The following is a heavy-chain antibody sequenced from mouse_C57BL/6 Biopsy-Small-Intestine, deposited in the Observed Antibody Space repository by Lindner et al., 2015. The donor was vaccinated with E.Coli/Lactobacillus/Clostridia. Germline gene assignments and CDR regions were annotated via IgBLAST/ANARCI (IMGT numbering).Heavy chain of an antibody. J-gene: IGHJ4*01. CDR3: ARSDDYSLYAMDY. Sequence: VQLQESGAELVRPGTSVKVSCKASGYAFTNYLIEWVKQRPGQGLEWIGVINPGSGGTNYNEKFKGKATLTADKSSSTAYMQLSSLTSEDSAVYFCARSDDYSLYAMDYWGQGTSVTVSS. D-gene: IGHD2-4*01. CDR1: GYAFTNYL. V-gene: IGHV1-54*01. CDR2: INPGSGGT.